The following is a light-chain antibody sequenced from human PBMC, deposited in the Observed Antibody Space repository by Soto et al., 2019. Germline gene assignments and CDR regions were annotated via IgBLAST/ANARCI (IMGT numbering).Light chain of an antibody. Sequence: NFMLTQPHSVSESPGKTVTISCTRSSGSIASNYVQWYQQRPGSAPTTVIYEDNQRPSGVPDRFSGSIDSSSNSASLTISELKLGDGANYSGRLYDGSIVVFGGGTNLPVL. CDR2: EDN. CDR3: RLYDGSIVV. V-gene: IGLV6-57*04. J-gene: IGLJ2*01. CDR1: SGSIASNY.